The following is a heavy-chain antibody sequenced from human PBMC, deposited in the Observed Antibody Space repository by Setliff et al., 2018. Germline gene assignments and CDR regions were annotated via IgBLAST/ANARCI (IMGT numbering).Heavy chain of an antibody. D-gene: IGHD6-19*01. Sequence: GESLKISCKGSGYNFASYWIAWVRQMPGKGLEWMGIIYPSSDRVYYSKSVEGRFSVSRDNAKKSLYLQMNSLRVDDTAVYYCARDLRVAVAGFDLWGQGSLVTVSS. CDR1: GYNFASYW. V-gene: IGHV5-51*01. CDR2: IYPSSDRV. J-gene: IGHJ4*02. CDR3: ARDLRVAVAGFDL.